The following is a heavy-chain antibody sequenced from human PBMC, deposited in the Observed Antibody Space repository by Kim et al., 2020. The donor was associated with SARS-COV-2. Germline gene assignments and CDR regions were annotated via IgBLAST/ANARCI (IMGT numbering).Heavy chain of an antibody. CDR3: ATAFSVRGVIPFTYYCYYGMDV. V-gene: IGHV1-24*01. D-gene: IGHD3-10*01. J-gene: IGHJ6*02. CDR1: GYTLTELS. Sequence: ASVKVSCKVSGYTLTELSMHWVRQAPGKGLEWMGGFDPEDGETIYAQKFQGRGTMTEDTSTDTAYMELSSLRSEDTAVYYCATAFSVRGVIPFTYYCYYGMDVWGQGTTVTVSS. CDR2: FDPEDGET.